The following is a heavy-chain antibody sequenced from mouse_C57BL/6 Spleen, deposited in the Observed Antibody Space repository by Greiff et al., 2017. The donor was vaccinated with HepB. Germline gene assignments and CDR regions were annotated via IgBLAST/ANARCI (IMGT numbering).Heavy chain of an antibody. Sequence: EVQRVESGPGLVKPSQSLSLTCSVTGYSITSGYYWNWIRQFPGNKLEWMGYISYDGSNNYNPSLKNRISITRDTSKNQFFLKLNSVTTEDTATYYCARGGSKDAMDYWGQGTSVTVSS. CDR1: GYSITSGYY. J-gene: IGHJ4*01. CDR2: ISYDGSN. D-gene: IGHD1-1*01. CDR3: ARGGSKDAMDY. V-gene: IGHV3-6*01.